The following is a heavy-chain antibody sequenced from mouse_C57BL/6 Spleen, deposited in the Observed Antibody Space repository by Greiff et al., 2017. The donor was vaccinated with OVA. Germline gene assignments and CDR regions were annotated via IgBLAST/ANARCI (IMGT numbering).Heavy chain of an antibody. D-gene: IGHD1-1*01. J-gene: IGHJ2*01. CDR2: INPNNGGT. CDR3: AREDYGSFYYFDY. V-gene: IGHV1-26*01. Sequence: VQLKQSGPELVKPGASVKISCKASGYTFTDYYMNWVKQSHGKSLEWIGDINPNNGGTSYNQKFKGKATLTVDKSSSTAYMELRSLTSEDSAVYYCAREDYGSFYYFDYWGQGTTLTVSS. CDR1: GYTFTDYY.